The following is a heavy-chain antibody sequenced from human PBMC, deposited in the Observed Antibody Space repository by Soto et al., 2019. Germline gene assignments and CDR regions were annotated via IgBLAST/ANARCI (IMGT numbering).Heavy chain of an antibody. Sequence: GASVQVSCKASGYTFTSYDINWVRQASGQGPEWMGWMNPSSGTAGSARRFQGRVTMTRDTSINTAYMELSSLTSEDTAVYYCARHVVLYSAYCSSPSCSFHYYYMDFWGKGTTVTVSS. CDR3: ARHVVLYSAYCSSPSCSFHYYYMDF. D-gene: IGHD2-2*01. CDR2: MNPSSGTA. CDR1: GYTFTSYD. V-gene: IGHV1-8*01. J-gene: IGHJ6*03.